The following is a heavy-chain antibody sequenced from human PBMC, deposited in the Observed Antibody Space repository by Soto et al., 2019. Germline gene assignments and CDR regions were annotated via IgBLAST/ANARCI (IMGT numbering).Heavy chain of an antibody. V-gene: IGHV4-59*01. CDR1: GGSISSYY. J-gene: IGHJ3*01. D-gene: IGHD1-26*01. Sequence: SETLSLTCTVSGGSISSYYWSWVRQPPGRGLEWIGYIYYSGSSNYNPSLKSRLTMSVDTSKNQFSLKLSSVTAADTAVYYCARAVGAKHDSFDVWAQGTMVTVS. CDR2: IYYSGSS. CDR3: ARAVGAKHDSFDV.